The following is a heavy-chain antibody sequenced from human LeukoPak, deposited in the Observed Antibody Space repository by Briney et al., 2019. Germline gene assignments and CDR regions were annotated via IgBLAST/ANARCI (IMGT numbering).Heavy chain of an antibody. Sequence: GSLRLSCAASGFIFTNYFMSWVRQAPGKGLEWVSSISGSGGSIYYADSVKGRFTISRDNSKNTLYLQMNSLRAEDTAVYYCAKDPSTGTTNWFDPWGQGTLVTVSS. J-gene: IGHJ5*02. CDR2: ISGSGGSI. V-gene: IGHV3-23*01. D-gene: IGHD1-1*01. CDR3: AKDPSTGTTNWFDP. CDR1: GFIFTNYF.